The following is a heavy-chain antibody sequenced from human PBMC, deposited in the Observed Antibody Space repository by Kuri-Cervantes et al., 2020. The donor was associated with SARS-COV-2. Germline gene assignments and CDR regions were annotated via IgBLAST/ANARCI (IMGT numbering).Heavy chain of an antibody. CDR3: ARDMTFDEYGDYFYYYMDV. Sequence: GESLKISCAASHFTFSSYAFHWVRQAPGQGLEWVAAISYDGNNKYFADSVRGRFTVSRDNSKNTLYLEMDGLRPEDTAVYYCARDMTFDEYGDYFYYYMDVWGKGNTV. J-gene: IGHJ6*03. CDR1: HFTFSSYA. CDR2: ISYDGNNK. V-gene: IGHV3-30*04. D-gene: IGHD3-16*01.